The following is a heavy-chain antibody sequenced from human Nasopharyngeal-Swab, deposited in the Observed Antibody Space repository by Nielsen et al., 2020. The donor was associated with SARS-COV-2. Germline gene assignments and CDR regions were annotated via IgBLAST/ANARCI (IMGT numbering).Heavy chain of an antibody. CDR1: GFNFNDFG. CDR2: IWSDGSHE. CDR3: ARGPGVSRHDY. V-gene: IGHV3-33*01. D-gene: IGHD2-8*01. Sequence: GGSLRLSCAASGFNFNDFGMHWVRQAPGKGLEWVAVIWSDGSHENHVDSVKGRFTISRDNSKDTLFLQMNSLRVEDTAVYYCARGPGVSRHDYWGQGALVTVSS. J-gene: IGHJ4*02.